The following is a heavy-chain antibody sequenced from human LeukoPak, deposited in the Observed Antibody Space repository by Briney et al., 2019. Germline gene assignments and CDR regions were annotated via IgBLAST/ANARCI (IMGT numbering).Heavy chain of an antibody. CDR2: INHSGNT. Sequence: PSETLSLTCSVYGEPFSGYYWSWIRQPPGKGLEWIGEINHSGNTIYNPSPKSRVTISVDTSKNQFSLKLSSVTAADTAVYYCARDLGSYPYSYYYMDVWGKGTTVTVSS. V-gene: IGHV4-34*01. CDR1: GEPFSGYY. D-gene: IGHD1-26*01. CDR3: ARDLGSYPYSYYYMDV. J-gene: IGHJ6*03.